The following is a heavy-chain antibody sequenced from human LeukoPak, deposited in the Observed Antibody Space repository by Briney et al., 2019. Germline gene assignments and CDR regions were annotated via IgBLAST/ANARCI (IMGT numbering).Heavy chain of an antibody. V-gene: IGHV3-7*01. CDR3: AREIQGGSCYNY. J-gene: IGHJ4*02. CDR1: GLTPSSYW. Sequence: GESLTLSCAPSGLTPSSYWMSWVSPPPEKGREWVANIKQEGSEKNYVDSVKGRLTISRHNAKNALYLQMNSLRAEDTAVYYCAREIQGGSCYNYWGQGTLVTVSS. CDR2: IKQEGSEK. D-gene: IGHD2-15*01.